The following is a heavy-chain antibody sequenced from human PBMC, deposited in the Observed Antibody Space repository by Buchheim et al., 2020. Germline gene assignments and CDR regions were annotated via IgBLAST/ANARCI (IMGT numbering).Heavy chain of an antibody. CDR3: AKAFSYYDPARNYYYYGMDV. V-gene: IGHV3-30*18. J-gene: IGHJ6*02. CDR2: ISYDGSNK. D-gene: IGHD3-22*01. Sequence: QVQLVESGGGVVQPGRSLRLSCAASGFTFSSYGMHWVRQAPGKGLEWVAVISYDGSNKYYADSVKGRFTISRDNSKNKLYLQMNSLRAEDTAVYYCAKAFSYYDPARNYYYYGMDVWGQGTT. CDR1: GFTFSSYG.